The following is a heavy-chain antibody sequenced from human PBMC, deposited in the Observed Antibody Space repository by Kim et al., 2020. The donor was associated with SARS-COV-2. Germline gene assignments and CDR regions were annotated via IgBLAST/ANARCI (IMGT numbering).Heavy chain of an antibody. CDR1: GGTFSSYA. CDR2: IIPIFGTA. D-gene: IGHD6-13*01. Sequence: SVKVSCKASGGTFSSYAISWVRQAPGQGLEWMGGIIPIFGTANYAQKFQGRVTITADKSTSTAYMELSSLRSEDTAVYYFAREAAAGIWWFDPWGQGTLVTVSS. J-gene: IGHJ5*02. CDR3: AREAAAGIWWFDP. V-gene: IGHV1-69*06.